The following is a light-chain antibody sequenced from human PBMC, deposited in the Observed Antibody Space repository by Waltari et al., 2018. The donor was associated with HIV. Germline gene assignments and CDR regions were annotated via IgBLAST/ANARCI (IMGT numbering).Light chain of an antibody. Sequence: FMLTQPHSVSESPGETVTISCTRSSVSICFNFVQWYQQRPGSAPTTVIYEDDRRPSGVPVRFSGSIDRSSNSASLTISGLEPEDEADYYCQSYDSNYVVFGGGTKLTVL. V-gene: IGLV6-57*04. CDR3: QSYDSNYVV. CDR1: SVSICFNF. CDR2: EDD. J-gene: IGLJ2*01.